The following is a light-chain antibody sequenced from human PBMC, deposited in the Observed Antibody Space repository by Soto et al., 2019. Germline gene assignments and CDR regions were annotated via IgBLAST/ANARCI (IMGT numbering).Light chain of an antibody. CDR2: GAS. V-gene: IGKV3-20*01. CDR1: QSVSSSY. Sequence: EIVLTQSPGTLSLSPGERATLSCRASQSVSSSYLAWYQQKPGQAPRQLIYGASSRATGIPDRFSGSGSGTDFTITITRLDPEDFSVYYCQHYRTSFGGGTRVEIK. CDR3: QHYRTS. J-gene: IGKJ4*01.